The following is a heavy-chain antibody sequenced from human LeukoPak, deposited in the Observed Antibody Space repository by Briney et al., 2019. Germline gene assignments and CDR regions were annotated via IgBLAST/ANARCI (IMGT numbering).Heavy chain of an antibody. V-gene: IGHV3-30*02. Sequence: GGSLRLSCAASGFTFSDYGVHWVRQAPGKGLEWVAAIWPDGINKDYADSVRGRFTISRDNPKNILYVQMNSLTAEDTAVYYCAKDCGGDCHVYCWGQGTLVTVSS. CDR3: AKDCGGDCHVYC. CDR1: GFTFSDYG. J-gene: IGHJ4*02. CDR2: IWPDGINK. D-gene: IGHD2-21*02.